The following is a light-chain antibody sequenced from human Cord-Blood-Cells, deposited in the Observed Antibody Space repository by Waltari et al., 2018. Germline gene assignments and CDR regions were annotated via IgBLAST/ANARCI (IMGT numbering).Light chain of an antibody. V-gene: IGKV1-39*01. Sequence: DIQMTQSPSSLSASVGDRVTITCRPSQSISSYLNWYQQKPGKAPKLLIYAASSLQRGVPSRFSGSGSGTDFTLTISSLQPEDFATYYCQQSYSTPRTFGQGTKVEIK. CDR3: QQSYSTPRT. J-gene: IGKJ1*01. CDR2: AAS. CDR1: QSISSY.